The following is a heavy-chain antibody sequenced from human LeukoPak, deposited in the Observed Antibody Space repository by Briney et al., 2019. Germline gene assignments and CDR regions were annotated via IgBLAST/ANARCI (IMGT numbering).Heavy chain of an antibody. Sequence: ASVKVSCKASGYTFTGYYMHWVRQAPGQGLEWMGWINPNSGGTNYAQKFQGRVTMTRDTSISTAYMELRSLRSDDTAVYYCARAVSSSWRSNNNWFDPWGQGTLVTVSS. CDR1: GYTFTGYY. CDR3: ARAVSSSWRSNNNWFDP. D-gene: IGHD6-13*01. J-gene: IGHJ5*02. CDR2: INPNSGGT. V-gene: IGHV1-2*02.